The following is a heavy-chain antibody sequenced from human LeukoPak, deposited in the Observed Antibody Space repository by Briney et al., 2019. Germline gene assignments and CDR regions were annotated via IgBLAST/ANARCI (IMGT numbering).Heavy chain of an antibody. V-gene: IGHV3-48*03. Sequence: GGSLRLSCAASGFTFSSYEMNWVRQAPGKGLEWVSYISSSGSTIYYADSVKGRFTISRDNDKNSLYLQMNSLRAEDTAVYYCARGYSSGWYLNWGQGTLVTVSS. CDR3: ARGYSSGWYLN. CDR1: GFTFSSYE. J-gene: IGHJ4*02. D-gene: IGHD6-19*01. CDR2: ISSSGSTI.